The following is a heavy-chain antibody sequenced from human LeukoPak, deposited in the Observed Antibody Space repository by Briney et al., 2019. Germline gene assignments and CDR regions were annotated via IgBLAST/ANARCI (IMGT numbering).Heavy chain of an antibody. CDR1: GGSISSGSYY. CDR3: ARTVVVVAATIINWFDP. V-gene: IGHV4-61*02. Sequence: PSQTLSLTCTVSGGSISSGSYYWSWIRQPAGKGLEWIGRIYTSGSTNYNPSLKSRVTISVDTSKNQFSLKLGSVTAADTAVYYCARTVVVVAATIINWFDPWGQGTLVTVSS. J-gene: IGHJ5*02. D-gene: IGHD2-15*01. CDR2: IYTSGST.